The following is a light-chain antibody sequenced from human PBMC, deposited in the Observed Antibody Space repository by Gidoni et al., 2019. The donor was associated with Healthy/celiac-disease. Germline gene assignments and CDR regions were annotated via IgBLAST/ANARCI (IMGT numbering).Light chain of an antibody. CDR2: DAS. J-gene: IGKJ3*01. Sequence: EIVLPQSPATLSLSPGERATLSCRASQSVSSYLAWYQQKPGQAPRLLIYDASNRATGIPARFSGSGSGTDFTLTISSREPEDVAVYSCQQRSNWPPIFTFGPGTKVDIK. CDR1: QSVSSY. V-gene: IGKV3-11*01. CDR3: QQRSNWPPIFT.